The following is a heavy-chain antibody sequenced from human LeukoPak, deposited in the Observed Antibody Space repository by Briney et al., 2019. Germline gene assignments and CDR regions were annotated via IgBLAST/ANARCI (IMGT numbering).Heavy chain of an antibody. D-gene: IGHD3-3*01. J-gene: IGHJ4*02. V-gene: IGHV3-23*01. CDR2: ISGSGGST. CDR3: AKDRSISVFGVVPYYFDY. CDR1: GFTFSSYA. Sequence: GGSLRLSCAASGFTFSSYAMSWVRQAPGKGLEWVSAISGSGGSTYYADSVKGRFTISRENSKNTLYLQMNSLRAEDTAVYYCAKDRSISVFGVVPYYFDYWGQGTLVTVSS.